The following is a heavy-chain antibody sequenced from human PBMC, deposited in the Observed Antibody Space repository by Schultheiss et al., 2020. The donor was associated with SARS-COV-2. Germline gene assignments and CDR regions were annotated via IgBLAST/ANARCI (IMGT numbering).Heavy chain of an antibody. CDR2: IYYSGST. J-gene: IGHJ4*02. Sequence: SETLSLTCTVSDGSISRYYYTWIRQPPGKGLEWIGYIYYSGSTNYNPSLKSRITISVDTSKNQFSLKLSSVTAADTAGYYCARQSGATDSDYWGQGTLVTVSS. D-gene: IGHD5-24*01. V-gene: IGHV4-59*01. CDR3: ARQSGATDSDY. CDR1: DGSISRYY.